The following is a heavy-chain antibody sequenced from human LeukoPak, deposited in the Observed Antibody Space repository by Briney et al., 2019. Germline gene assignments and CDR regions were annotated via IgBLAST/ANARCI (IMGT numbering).Heavy chain of an antibody. CDR3: ARDARNFDY. J-gene: IGHJ4*02. CDR2: ISGSGSRI. V-gene: IGHV3-11*01. CDR1: GLTFSDSY. Sequence: PGGPLRLSCAASGLTFSDSYMSWIRQAPGKGREWISYISGSGSRIYYADSVKGRFTISRDNAKKSLYLQMNSLRAEDTAVYYCARDARNFDYWGQGTLVTVSS.